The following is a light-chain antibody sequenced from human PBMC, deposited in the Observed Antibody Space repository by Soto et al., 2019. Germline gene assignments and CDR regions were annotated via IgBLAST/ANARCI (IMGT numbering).Light chain of an antibody. CDR2: GAS. V-gene: IGKV3D-15*01. J-gene: IGKJ5*01. CDR3: QQYSYWPHT. CDR1: QSVSSN. Sequence: EIVLTQSPATLSVSPGERATLSCRASQSVSSNLAWYQQKPGQAPRLLIYGASTRATGIPARFSGSESGTEFTLTISSLQSEDFALYYCQQYSYWPHTFGQGTRLEI.